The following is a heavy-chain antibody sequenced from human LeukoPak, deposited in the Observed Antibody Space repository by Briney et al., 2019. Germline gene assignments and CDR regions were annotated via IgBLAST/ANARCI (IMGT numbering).Heavy chain of an antibody. J-gene: IGHJ6*04. Sequence: GGSLRLSCAASGFTFSTYAMHWVRQAPGKGLEWVAVISYDGSNKYYADSVKGRFTISRDNSKNTLYLQMNSLRPEDTAEYYCAKNARDYGDYDHYGMDVWGKGTTVTVSS. CDR3: AKNARDYGDYDHYGMDV. CDR2: ISYDGSNK. CDR1: GFTFSTYA. V-gene: IGHV3-30*18. D-gene: IGHD4-17*01.